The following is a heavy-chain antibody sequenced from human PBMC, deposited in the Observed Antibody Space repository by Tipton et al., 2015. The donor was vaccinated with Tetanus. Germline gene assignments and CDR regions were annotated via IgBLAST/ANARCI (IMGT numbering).Heavy chain of an antibody. CDR2: IYINGRS. V-gene: IGHV4-4*07. D-gene: IGHD6-13*01. Sequence: TLSLTCTVSGDSISSNYWSWIRQPAGKGPEWIGRIYINGRSNYNPSLKSRVTISIPTTKNQLSLRLTSVTAADTAVYYCARRGSSWYWYFDLWGRGNLVSVSS. J-gene: IGHJ2*01. CDR3: ARRGSSWYWYFDL. CDR1: GDSISSNY.